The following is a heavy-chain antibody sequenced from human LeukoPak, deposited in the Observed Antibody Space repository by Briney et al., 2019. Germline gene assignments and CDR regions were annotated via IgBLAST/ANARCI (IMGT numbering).Heavy chain of an antibody. D-gene: IGHD2-2*01. J-gene: IGHJ4*02. V-gene: IGHV1-69*01. Sequence: ASVKVSCKASGGTFSSYAISWGRQAPGQGLGWMGGIIPIFGTANYAQKFQGRVTITADESTRTAYMQLSSLRSEDTAVYYCAPPAGYCSSTSCFSFAYWGQGTLVTVSS. CDR1: GGTFSSYA. CDR3: APPAGYCSSTSCFSFAY. CDR2: IIPIFGTA.